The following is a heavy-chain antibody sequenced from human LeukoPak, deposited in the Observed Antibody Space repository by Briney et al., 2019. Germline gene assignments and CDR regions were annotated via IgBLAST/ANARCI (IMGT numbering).Heavy chain of an antibody. CDR3: AKKDYYYMDV. CDR1: GGSITSGNW. Sequence: SETLSLTCAVSGGSITSGNWWTWVRQSPGKGLEWIGEIHHGGTTNYNPSLKSRVTISVDKSKNQFSLKLNSVTAADTAVYYCAKKDYYYMDVWGKGTTVTVSS. CDR2: IHHGGTT. J-gene: IGHJ6*03. V-gene: IGHV4-4*02.